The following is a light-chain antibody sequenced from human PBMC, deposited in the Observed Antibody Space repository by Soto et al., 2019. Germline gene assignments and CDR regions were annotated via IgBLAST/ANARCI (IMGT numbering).Light chain of an antibody. J-gene: IGKJ5*01. Sequence: EIVMTQSAATLSVSPGERATLSCRASQSVNSNYLAWYQQKPGQAPRLLIYGISKRATDIPDRFSGSGSGTEFTLTISSLQPEDFATYYCQQHGQWPITFGQRTRLEIK. CDR1: QSVNSN. CDR2: GIS. V-gene: IGKV3D-15*01. CDR3: QQHGQWPIT.